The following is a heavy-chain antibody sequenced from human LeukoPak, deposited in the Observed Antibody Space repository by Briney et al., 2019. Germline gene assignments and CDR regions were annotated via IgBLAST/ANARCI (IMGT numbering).Heavy chain of an antibody. V-gene: IGHV4-38-2*01. J-gene: IGHJ4*02. D-gene: IGHD5-18*01. CDR3: ARGRGYSYGFFDY. Sequence: SETLSLTCAVSNYSISSGYYWGWIRQPPGKGLEWIGTIYRSGSTYYNPSFKSRVTISVDTSKNQLSLTLSSVTAADTAVYYCARGRGYSYGFFDYWGQGTLVTVSS. CDR2: IYRSGST. CDR1: NYSISSGYY.